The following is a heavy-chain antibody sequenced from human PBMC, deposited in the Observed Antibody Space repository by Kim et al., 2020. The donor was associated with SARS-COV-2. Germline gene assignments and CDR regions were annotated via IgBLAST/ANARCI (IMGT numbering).Heavy chain of an antibody. J-gene: IGHJ3*02. V-gene: IGHV3-30*04. CDR3: ARTLSSGWYNDAFDI. CDR2: ISYDGSNK. CDR1: GFTFSSYA. Sequence: GGSLRLSCAASGFTFSSYAMHWVRQAPGKGLEWVAVISYDGSNKYYADSVKGRFTISRDNSKNTLYLQMNSLRAEDTAVYYCARTLSSGWYNDAFDIWGQGTMVTVSS. D-gene: IGHD6-19*01.